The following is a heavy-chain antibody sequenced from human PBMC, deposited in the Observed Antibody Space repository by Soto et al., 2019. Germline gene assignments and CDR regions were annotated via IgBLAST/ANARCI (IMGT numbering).Heavy chain of an antibody. V-gene: IGHV1-2*04. CDR2: INPNSGGT. CDR3: ARAGLTYHYYYYGMDV. J-gene: IGHJ6*02. CDR1: GYTFTGYY. Sequence: GASVKVSCKASGYTFTGYYMHWVRQAPGQGLEWMGWINPNSGGTNYAQKFQGWVTMTRDTSISTAYMELSRLRSDDTAVYYCARAGLTYHYYYYGMDVSGPGTTLTVS. D-gene: IGHD2-21*01.